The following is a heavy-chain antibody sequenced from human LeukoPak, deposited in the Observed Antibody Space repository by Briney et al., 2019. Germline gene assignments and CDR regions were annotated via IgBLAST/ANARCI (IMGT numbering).Heavy chain of an antibody. CDR3: AREPSGYSSSSFDY. D-gene: IGHD6-13*01. CDR1: GGSISSGGYY. Sequence: SETLSLTCTVSGGSISSGGYYWSWIRQHPGKGLEWIGYIYYSGSTYYNPSLKSRVTISVDTSKNQFSLKLSSVTAADTAVYYCAREPSGYSSSSFDYWGQGTLVTVSS. CDR2: IYYSGST. J-gene: IGHJ4*02. V-gene: IGHV4-31*03.